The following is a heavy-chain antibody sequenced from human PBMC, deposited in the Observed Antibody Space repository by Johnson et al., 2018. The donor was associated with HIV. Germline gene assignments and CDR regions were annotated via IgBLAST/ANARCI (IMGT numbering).Heavy chain of an antibody. Sequence: VQLVESGGGLVEPGGSLRLSCAASGFIFTDAWMNWLRQAPGKGLEWVGRIKSTSDDGTTDYATTVNGRFTISLDDPQDTLYRQMNSLRTEDTAVYYCSTGDIVVMVGETLLPLHDAFDIWGQGTMVTVSS. V-gene: IGHV3-15*01. CDR2: IKSTSDDGTT. D-gene: IGHD2-15*01. CDR1: GFIFTDAW. J-gene: IGHJ3*02. CDR3: STGDIVVMVGETLLPLHDAFDI.